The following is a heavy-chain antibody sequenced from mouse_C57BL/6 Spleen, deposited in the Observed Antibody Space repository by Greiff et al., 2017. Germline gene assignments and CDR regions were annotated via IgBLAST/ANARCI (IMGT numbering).Heavy chain of an antibody. J-gene: IGHJ4*01. CDR1: GYAFSSYW. Sequence: QVHVKQSGAELVKPGASVKISCKASGYAFSSYWMNWVKQRPGKGLEWIGQIYPGDGDTNYNGKFKGKATLTADKSSSTAYMQLSSLTSEDAAVYFCARGLFITTVVASGNYYAMDYWGQGTSVTVSS. CDR3: ARGLFITTVVASGNYYAMDY. CDR2: IYPGDGDT. D-gene: IGHD1-1*01. V-gene: IGHV1-80*01.